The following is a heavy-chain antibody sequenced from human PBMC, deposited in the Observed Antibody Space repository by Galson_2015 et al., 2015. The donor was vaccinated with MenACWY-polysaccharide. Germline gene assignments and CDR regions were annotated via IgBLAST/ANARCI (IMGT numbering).Heavy chain of an antibody. CDR2: MNPNTGNT. CDR3: ARDSLAARPGWFDP. V-gene: IGHV1-8*01. CDR1: GYTFVSND. D-gene: IGHD6-6*01. J-gene: IGHJ5*02. Sequence: SVKVSCKASGYTFVSNDINWVRQATGQGLEWMGWMNPNTGNTGYAQKFQGRVTMTRSTSISTAYMELRSLRFDDTAVYYCARDSLAARPGWFDPWGQGTLVTVSS.